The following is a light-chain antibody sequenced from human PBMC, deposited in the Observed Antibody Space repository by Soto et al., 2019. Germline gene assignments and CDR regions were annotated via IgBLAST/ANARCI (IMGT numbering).Light chain of an antibody. CDR3: QQYNNWPPIT. V-gene: IGKV3-15*01. CDR2: GAS. CDR1: QGVSSN. Sequence: EIVMTQSPATLSVSPGERATLSCRASQGVSSNLAWYQQKPGQAPRLLIYGASTRATGIPARFSGSESGTEFTLTISSLQSEDFAVYSCQQYNNWPPITFGQGTRLEIK. J-gene: IGKJ5*01.